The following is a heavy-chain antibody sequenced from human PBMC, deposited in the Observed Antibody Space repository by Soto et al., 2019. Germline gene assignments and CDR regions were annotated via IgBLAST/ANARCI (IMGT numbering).Heavy chain of an antibody. V-gene: IGHV2-5*02. J-gene: IGHJ4*02. D-gene: IGHD4-17*01. CDR2: IYWDDDK. Sequence: QITLKESGPTLVKPTQTLTLTCSCSGFSLDSNGVGVGWIRQPPGKALEWLPLIYWDDDKVYRPSLQSRLTITKDTANNQVVLTMTDMDPVDTATYYCIHTSLYAGDFWGQGTLVTVSS. CDR1: GFSLDSNGVG. CDR3: IHTSLYAGDF.